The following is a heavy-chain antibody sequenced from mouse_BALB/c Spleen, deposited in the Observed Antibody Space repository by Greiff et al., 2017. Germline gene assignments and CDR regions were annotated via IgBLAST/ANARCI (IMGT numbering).Heavy chain of an antibody. D-gene: IGHD4-1*01. Sequence: QVQLKQSGPSLVQPSQSLSITCTVSGFSLTSYGVHWVRQSPGKGLEWLGVIWRGGSTDYNAAFMSRLSITKDNSKSQVFFKMNSLQADDTAIYYCAKIGLNWDEGDFDYWGQGTTLTVSS. CDR1: GFSLTSYG. CDR3: AKIGLNWDEGDFDY. CDR2: IWRGGST. V-gene: IGHV2-5-1*01. J-gene: IGHJ2*01.